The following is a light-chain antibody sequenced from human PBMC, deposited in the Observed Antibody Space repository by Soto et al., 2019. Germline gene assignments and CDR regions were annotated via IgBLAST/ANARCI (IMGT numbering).Light chain of an antibody. CDR1: SSNIGHNY. J-gene: IGLJ1*01. V-gene: IGLV1-47*02. CDR2: NNN. Sequence: QSVLTQSPSASETPGQRVTISCSGSSSNIGHNYVYWYQQLPGAAPKLLIYNNNQRPSGVPDRFSGSKSATSASLAISGLRSEDEADYYCAAWDDSLRGYVFGTGTKLTVL. CDR3: AAWDDSLRGYV.